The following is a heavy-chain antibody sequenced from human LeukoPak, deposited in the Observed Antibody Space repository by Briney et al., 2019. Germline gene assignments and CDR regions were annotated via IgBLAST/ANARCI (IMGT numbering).Heavy chain of an antibody. CDR2: INHSGST. CDR1: AYSISSGYY. CDR3: ARGAGGFSNYNWFDP. Sequence: SETLSLTCIVSAYSISSGYYWGWIRQPPGKGLEWIGEINHSGSTNYNPSLKSRVTISVDTSKNQFSLKLSSVTAADTAVYYCARGAGGFSNYNWFDPWGQGTLVTVSS. D-gene: IGHD4-11*01. V-gene: IGHV4-38-2*02. J-gene: IGHJ5*02.